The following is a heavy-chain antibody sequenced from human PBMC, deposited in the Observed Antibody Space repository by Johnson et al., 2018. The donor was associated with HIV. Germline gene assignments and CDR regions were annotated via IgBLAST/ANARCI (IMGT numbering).Heavy chain of an antibody. CDR2: ISGSGGST. J-gene: IGHJ3*01. Sequence: VQLVESGGGLAKPAWSPRLSCAASGFSFSGYAMTWVRQAPGKGLEWVSAISGSGGSTYYAASVKGRFTISRDNSKNTVYLQMGSLRPEDMAVYYCARDGRWGSSTWYSVFDLWGQGTMVTVSS. CDR1: GFSFSGYA. CDR3: ARDGRWGSSTWYSVFDL. V-gene: IGHV3-23*04. D-gene: IGHD6-13*01.